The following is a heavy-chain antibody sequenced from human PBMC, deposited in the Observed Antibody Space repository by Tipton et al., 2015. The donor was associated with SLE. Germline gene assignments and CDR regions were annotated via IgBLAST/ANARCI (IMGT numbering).Heavy chain of an antibody. CDR1: DGSISPYY. Sequence: TLSLTCTVSDGSISPYYWSWIRQPPGKGLEWLGYVYSNGDTTYNASLKSRVAISVDTSKNQVSLKMTSVTAADTAVYYCARRGVVSRFDPWGQGTLVTVSS. D-gene: IGHD2-8*02. J-gene: IGHJ5*02. V-gene: IGHV4-59*08. CDR2: VYSNGDT. CDR3: ARRGVVSRFDP.